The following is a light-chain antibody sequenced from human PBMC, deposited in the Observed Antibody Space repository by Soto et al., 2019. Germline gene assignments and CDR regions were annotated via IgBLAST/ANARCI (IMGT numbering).Light chain of an antibody. V-gene: IGKV3-15*01. Sequence: EIVMTQSPATLSVSPGGRATLSCRASQSVGSYLAWYQQRPGQPPRLLFYGASTRATGIPARFSGSGSGTESSLTISSLQSEDFAVYSCQQYNTWPPRYTFGQGTXL. CDR1: QSVGSY. J-gene: IGKJ2*01. CDR3: QQYNTWPPRYT. CDR2: GAS.